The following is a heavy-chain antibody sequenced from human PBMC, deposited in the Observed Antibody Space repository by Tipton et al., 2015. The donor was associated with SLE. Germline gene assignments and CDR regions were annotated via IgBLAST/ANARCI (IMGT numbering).Heavy chain of an antibody. Sequence: TLSLTCTVSGGSISSGVYYLNWIRQPAGRGLEWIGRIYTSGSTNYTPSLKSRATISVDTSKNQFSLKLSSVTAADTAVYYCASGRCGGDCSKKYYYYYTMDVWGQGTTATVS. D-gene: IGHD2-21*01. CDR3: ASGRCGGDCSKKYYYYYTMDV. V-gene: IGHV4-61*02. J-gene: IGHJ6*02. CDR2: IYTSGST. CDR1: GGSISSGVYY.